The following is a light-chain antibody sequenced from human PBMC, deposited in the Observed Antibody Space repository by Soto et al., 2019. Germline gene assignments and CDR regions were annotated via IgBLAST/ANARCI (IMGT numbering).Light chain of an antibody. CDR3: QQYNNLPLT. CDR2: GAS. V-gene: IGKV3-15*01. Sequence: EIVMTQSPATLSVSPGERATLSCRASQSVSSTLAWYQQKPGQAPRLLIYGASTRATGIPARFSGSGSGKEFTLTISSLQSEDFAVYYCQQYNNLPLTFGGGTKVEIK. J-gene: IGKJ4*01. CDR1: QSVSST.